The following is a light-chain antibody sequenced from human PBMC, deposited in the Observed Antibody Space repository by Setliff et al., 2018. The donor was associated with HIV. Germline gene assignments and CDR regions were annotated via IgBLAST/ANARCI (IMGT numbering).Light chain of an antibody. CDR2: EVR. Sequence: QSVLTQPASVSGSPGQSITISCTGTSSDVGSYNLVSWYQQHPDKAPKLMIYEVRNRPSGVSNRFSGSKSGTSASLVISGLHSEDEGDYYCAPWDDSLNAWVFGGGTKVTV. J-gene: IGLJ3*02. CDR1: SSDVGSYNL. V-gene: IGLV2-14*02. CDR3: APWDDSLNAWV.